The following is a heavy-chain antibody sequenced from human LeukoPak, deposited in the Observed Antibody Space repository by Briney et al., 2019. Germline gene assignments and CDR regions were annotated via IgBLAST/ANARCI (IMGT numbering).Heavy chain of an antibody. CDR3: ARGGYYGSGNDFRFDP. CDR2: IHYTGST. J-gene: IGHJ5*02. V-gene: IGHV4-59*01. CDR1: GGSINSYY. Sequence: SETLSLTCTVSGGSINSYYWSWIRQPPGKGLECIGYIHYTGSTNYNPSLKGRVTISVDTSKSQFSLKLSSLPAADKAIYYCARGGYYGSGNDFRFDPWGQGTLVTVSS. D-gene: IGHD3-10*01.